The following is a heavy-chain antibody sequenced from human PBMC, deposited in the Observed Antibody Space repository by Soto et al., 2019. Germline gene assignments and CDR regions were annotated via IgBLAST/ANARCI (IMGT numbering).Heavy chain of an antibody. CDR3: ARARGSSGPLDY. D-gene: IGHD3-22*01. CDR2: IYYSGST. Sequence: PSETLSLTCTVSGGSISSYYWSWIRQPPGKGLEWIGYIYYSGSTNYNPSLKSRVTISVDTSKNQFSLKLSSVTAADTAVYYCARARGSSGPLDYWGQGTLVTVSS. V-gene: IGHV4-59*01. J-gene: IGHJ4*02. CDR1: GGSISSYY.